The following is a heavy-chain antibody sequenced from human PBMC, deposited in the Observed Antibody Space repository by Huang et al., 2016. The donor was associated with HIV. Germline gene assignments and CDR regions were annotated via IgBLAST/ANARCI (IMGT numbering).Heavy chain of an antibody. Sequence: QVQLQESGPGLVQPSETLSLPCTVSGGSISTHYWGWIRQPPGKGLEWIGSIDYSGSTNYRPSLNSRVTILLDTSKNQFSLRVNSVTAADTAMYYCARDHHDFWRGYRRMYFFDHWGQGTLVTVSS. CDR2: IDYSGST. J-gene: IGHJ4*02. CDR3: ARDHHDFWRGYRRMYFFDH. V-gene: IGHV4-59*11. D-gene: IGHD3-3*01. CDR1: GGSISTHY.